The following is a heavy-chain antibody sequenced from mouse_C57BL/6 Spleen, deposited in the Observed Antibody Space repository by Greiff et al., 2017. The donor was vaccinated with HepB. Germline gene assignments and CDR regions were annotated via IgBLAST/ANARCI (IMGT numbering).Heavy chain of an antibody. Sequence: DVHLVESGGGLVKPGGSLKLSCAASGFTFSSYAMSWVRQTPEKRLEWVATISDGGSYTYYPDNVKGRFTISRDNAKNNLYLQMSHLKSEDTAMYYCAITTVVAKDAMDYWGQGTSVTVSS. V-gene: IGHV5-4*01. D-gene: IGHD1-1*01. J-gene: IGHJ4*01. CDR3: AITTVVAKDAMDY. CDR1: GFTFSSYA. CDR2: ISDGGSYT.